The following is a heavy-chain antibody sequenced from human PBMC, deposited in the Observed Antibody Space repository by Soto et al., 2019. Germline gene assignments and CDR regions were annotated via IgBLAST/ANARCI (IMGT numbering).Heavy chain of an antibody. CDR2: IYHSGST. D-gene: IGHD3-10*01. CDR3: AREGSYYYGSRNMDV. V-gene: IGHV4-4*02. Sequence: SETLSLTCGVSSGSISSSNWWSWVRQPPGKGLEWIGEIYHSGSTNYNPSLKSRVTISVDKSKNQFSLKLSSVTAADTAVYYCAREGSYYYGSRNMDVWGKGTTVTVSS. J-gene: IGHJ6*03. CDR1: SGSISSSNW.